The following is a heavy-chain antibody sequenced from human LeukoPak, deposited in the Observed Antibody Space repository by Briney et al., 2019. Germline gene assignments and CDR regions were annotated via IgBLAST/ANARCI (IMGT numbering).Heavy chain of an antibody. J-gene: IGHJ5*02. D-gene: IGHD3-22*01. Sequence: ASVKVPCKASGGTFTSYGISWVRQAPGQGLEWMGWISAYNGNTNYAQKLQGRVTMTTDTSTSTAYMELRSLRSDDTAVYYCARVVVIRKNWFDPWGQGTLVTVSS. CDR2: ISAYNGNT. CDR1: GGTFTSYG. CDR3: ARVVVIRKNWFDP. V-gene: IGHV1-18*01.